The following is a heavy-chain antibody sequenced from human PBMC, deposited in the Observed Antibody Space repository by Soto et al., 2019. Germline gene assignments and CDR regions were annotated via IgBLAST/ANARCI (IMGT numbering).Heavy chain of an antibody. CDR2: INPSGGST. CDR3: AREGLWGCGGGCSDY. D-gene: IGHD2-21*02. J-gene: IGHJ4*02. V-gene: IGHV1-46*03. Sequence: QVQLVQSGAEVKKPGASVKVSCKASGYTFTSYYMHWVRQAPGQGLEWMGIINPSGGSTSYAQQFQGGDTMTRDKATSTVYMKLSSLRSEDTSVYYCAREGLWGCGGGCSDYWGQGTLVTVSS. CDR1: GYTFTSYY.